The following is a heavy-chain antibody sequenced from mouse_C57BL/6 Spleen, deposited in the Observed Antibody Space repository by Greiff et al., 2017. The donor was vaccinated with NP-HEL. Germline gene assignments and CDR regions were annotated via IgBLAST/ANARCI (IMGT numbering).Heavy chain of an antibody. J-gene: IGHJ1*03. D-gene: IGHD1-2*01. Sequence: EVMLVESGGDLVKPGGSLKLSCAASGFTFSSYGMSWVRQTPDKRLEWVATISSGGSYTYYPDSVKGRFTISRDNAKNTLYLQMSSLKSEDTAMYYCARGGITTYWYFDVWGTGTTVTVSS. CDR1: GFTFSSYG. CDR2: ISSGGSYT. V-gene: IGHV5-6*01. CDR3: ARGGITTYWYFDV.